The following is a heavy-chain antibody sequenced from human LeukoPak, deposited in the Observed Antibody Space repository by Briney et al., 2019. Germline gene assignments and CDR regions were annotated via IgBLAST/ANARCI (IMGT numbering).Heavy chain of an antibody. CDR3: ARGPRRITMVRGVIPRYGMDV. D-gene: IGHD3-10*01. CDR2: IYYSGST. CDR1: GFTFSSYA. Sequence: GSLRLSCAASGFTFSSYAMSWVRQAPGKGLEWIGYIYYSGSTNYNPSLKSRVTISVDTSKNQFSLKLSSVTAADTAVYYCARGPRRITMVRGVIPRYGMDVWGQGTTVTVSS. V-gene: IGHV4-59*12. J-gene: IGHJ6*02.